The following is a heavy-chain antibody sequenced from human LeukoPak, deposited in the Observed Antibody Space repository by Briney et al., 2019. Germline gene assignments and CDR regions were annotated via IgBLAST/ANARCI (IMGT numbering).Heavy chain of an antibody. CDR2: INWNGGST. CDR3: ARDGYSGYDSQDDY. V-gene: IGHV3-20*04. CDR1: GFTFDDYG. Sequence: GGSLRLSCAASGFTFDDYGMSWVRHAPGKGLEWVSGINWNGGSTGYADSVKGRFTISRDNAKNSLYLQMNSLRAEDTALYYCARDGYSGYDSQDDYWGQGTLVTVSS. D-gene: IGHD5-12*01. J-gene: IGHJ4*02.